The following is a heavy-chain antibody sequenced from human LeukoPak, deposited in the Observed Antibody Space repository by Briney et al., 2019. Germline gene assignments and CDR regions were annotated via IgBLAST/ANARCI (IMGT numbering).Heavy chain of an antibody. Sequence: TGGSLRLSCAASGFSFSTYAMHWVRQAPGKGLEWVAFIPYDGSDKYYADSVKGRFTISRDNFKNTLYLQMNSLRAEDTAVYYCAGDSDYWGQGTLVTVSS. CDR2: IPYDGSDK. J-gene: IGHJ4*02. CDR3: AGDSDY. CDR1: GFSFSTYA. V-gene: IGHV3-30*02.